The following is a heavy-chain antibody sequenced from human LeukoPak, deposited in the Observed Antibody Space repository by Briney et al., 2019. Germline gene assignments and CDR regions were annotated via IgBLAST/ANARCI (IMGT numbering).Heavy chain of an antibody. J-gene: IGHJ4*02. V-gene: IGHV3-11*04. D-gene: IGHD3-10*01. Sequence: GGSLRLSCEASGFTFSDYYMSWIRPAPGKGLEWVSYISTSGSTKYYADSLKGQFTISRDNAKNSLYLQMNSLRGEDTAVYYCARDPGRVRGVLGFDYWGQGIPVTVSS. CDR3: ARDPGRVRGVLGFDY. CDR1: GFTFSDYY. CDR2: ISTSGSTK.